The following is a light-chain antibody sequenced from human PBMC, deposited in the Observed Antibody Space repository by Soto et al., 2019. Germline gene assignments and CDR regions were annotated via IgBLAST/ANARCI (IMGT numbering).Light chain of an antibody. Sequence: EIVLTXSPGTLSLXXXXXATLSCRASQSVSSSYLAWYQQKPGQAPRLLIYGASSRATGIPDRFSGSGSGTDFTLTISRLEPEDFSVYYCQQYGSSPPWTFGQGTKVEIK. J-gene: IGKJ1*01. CDR2: GAS. CDR1: QSVSSSY. V-gene: IGKV3-20*01. CDR3: QQYGSSPPWT.